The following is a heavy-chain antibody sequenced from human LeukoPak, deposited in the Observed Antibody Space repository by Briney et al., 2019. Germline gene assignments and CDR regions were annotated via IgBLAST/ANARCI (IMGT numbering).Heavy chain of an antibody. CDR2: INPSGGST. V-gene: IGHV1-46*01. J-gene: IGHJ4*02. Sequence: ASVKVSCKTSGYTFIDYYVHWIRQAPGQGLEWMGIINPSGGSTSYAQEFQGRVTMTRDTSTSTVYMELSSLRSEDTAVYYCARDGTGTKPDYWGQGTLVTVSS. CDR3: ARDGTGTKPDY. CDR1: GYTFIDYY. D-gene: IGHD1-7*01.